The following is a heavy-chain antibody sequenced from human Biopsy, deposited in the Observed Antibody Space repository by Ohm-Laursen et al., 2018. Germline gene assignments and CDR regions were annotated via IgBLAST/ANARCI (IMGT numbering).Heavy chain of an antibody. Sequence: SLRLSCTASGFSFSSYGMHWVRQAPGKGLEWVAVISVDGRNKYYVDSVKGRFTISRDNSKNTLYLQMNNLRAEDTAVFYCAKDLRNNNWGVENWGQGTLVTVSS. D-gene: IGHD7-27*01. J-gene: IGHJ4*02. V-gene: IGHV3-30*18. CDR3: AKDLRNNNWGVEN. CDR1: GFSFSSYG. CDR2: ISVDGRNK.